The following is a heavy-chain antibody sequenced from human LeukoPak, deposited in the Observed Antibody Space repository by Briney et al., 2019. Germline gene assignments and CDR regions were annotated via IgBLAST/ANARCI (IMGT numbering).Heavy chain of an antibody. Sequence: PSETLSLTCTVSGGSISSYYWSWLRQPAGKGLEWIGRIYSTGSTTYNPSLRSRVTMSVDTSKSQFSVKLNSVTAADTAVYYCAGESYYDYIGGSYRLFDYWGQGTLVTVSS. J-gene: IGHJ4*02. CDR2: IYSTGST. CDR1: GGSISSYY. CDR3: AGESYYDYIGGSYRLFDY. V-gene: IGHV4-4*07. D-gene: IGHD3-16*02.